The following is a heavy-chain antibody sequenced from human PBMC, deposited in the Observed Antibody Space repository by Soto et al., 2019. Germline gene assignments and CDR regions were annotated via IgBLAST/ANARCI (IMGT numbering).Heavy chain of an antibody. J-gene: IGHJ4*02. D-gene: IGHD3-22*01. CDR1: CGSISSSSSY. V-gene: IGHV4-39*01. Sequence: PSETXSLTCTFSCGSISSSSSYWGWIRQPPGKGLEWIGSIYYSGSTYYNPSLKSRVTISVDTSKNKFSLKTRSVTAAETAVYYCERTAYYYDSSGYYFDYWGQGTLVTVSS. CDR3: ERTAYYYDSSGYYFDY. CDR2: IYYSGST.